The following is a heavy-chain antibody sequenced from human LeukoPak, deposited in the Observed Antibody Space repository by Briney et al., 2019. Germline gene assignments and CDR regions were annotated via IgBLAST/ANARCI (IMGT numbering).Heavy chain of an antibody. Sequence: GGSLRLSCAASGFTFSSYWMSWVRQAPGKGLEWVANIKQDGSEKYYVDSVKGRFTISRDNAKNSLYLQMNSLRAEDTAVYYCARDSEKYYGSGSYYNDYWGQGTLVTVSS. J-gene: IGHJ4*02. D-gene: IGHD3-10*01. CDR3: ARDSEKYYGSGSYYNDY. CDR2: IKQDGSEK. V-gene: IGHV3-7*01. CDR1: GFTFSSYW.